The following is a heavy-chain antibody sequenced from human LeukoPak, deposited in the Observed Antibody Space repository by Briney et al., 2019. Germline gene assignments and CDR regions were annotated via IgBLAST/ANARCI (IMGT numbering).Heavy chain of an antibody. CDR3: ARDRVVGLGIDNAFDI. Sequence: ASVKVSCKASGYTFTNYAISWVRQAPGQGLEWMGWISAYNGYTTYAQKFQGRVTLTTDTSTSTAYMELSSLRSEDTAVYYCARDRVVGLGIDNAFDIWGHGTMVTVSS. D-gene: IGHD2-15*01. V-gene: IGHV1-18*01. CDR1: GYTFTNYA. CDR2: ISAYNGYT. J-gene: IGHJ3*02.